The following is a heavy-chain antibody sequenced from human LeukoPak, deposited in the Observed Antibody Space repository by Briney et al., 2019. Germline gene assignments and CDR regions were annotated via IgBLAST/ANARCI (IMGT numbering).Heavy chain of an antibody. J-gene: IGHJ4*02. CDR2: INPNSGGT. CDR1: GYTFTGYY. V-gene: IGHV1-2*02. CDR3: ARVPRYDILPGDY. Sequence: GASVKVSCKASGYTFTGYYMHWVRQAPGQGLEWMGWINPNSGGTNYAQEFQGRVTMTRDTSISTAYMELSRLRSDDTAVYYCARVPRYDILPGDYWGQGTLVTVSS. D-gene: IGHD3-9*01.